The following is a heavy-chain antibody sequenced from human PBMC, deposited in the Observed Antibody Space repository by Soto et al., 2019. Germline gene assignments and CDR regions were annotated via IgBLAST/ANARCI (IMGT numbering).Heavy chain of an antibody. V-gene: IGHV1-69*13. Sequence: ASVKVSCKASGGTFSSHAISWVRQAPGQGLEWMGGIIPIFGTANYAQKFQGRVTITADESTSTAYMELSSLRSEDTAVYYCAGSKYSSSSGLGYYYGMDVWGQGTTVTVSS. J-gene: IGHJ6*02. CDR2: IIPIFGTA. CDR3: AGSKYSSSSGLGYYYGMDV. CDR1: GGTFSSHA. D-gene: IGHD6-6*01.